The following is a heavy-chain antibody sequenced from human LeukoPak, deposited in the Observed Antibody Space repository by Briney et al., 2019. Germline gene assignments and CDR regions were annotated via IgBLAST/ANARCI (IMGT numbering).Heavy chain of an antibody. V-gene: IGHV1-18*01. D-gene: IGHD3-16*01. J-gene: IGHJ4*02. Sequence: ASVKVSCKASGYTFTSYGISGVRQAPGQGLEWMGWISAYNGNTNYAQKLQGRVTMTTDTSTSTAYMELRSLRSDDTAVYYCARDKVGGATGLGFDYWGQGTLVTVSS. CDR1: GYTFTSYG. CDR2: ISAYNGNT. CDR3: ARDKVGGATGLGFDY.